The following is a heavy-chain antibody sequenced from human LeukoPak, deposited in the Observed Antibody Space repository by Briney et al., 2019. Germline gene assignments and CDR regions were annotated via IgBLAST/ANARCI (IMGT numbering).Heavy chain of an antibody. J-gene: IGHJ5*02. CDR3: ARVRGVVPAAIHWFDP. Sequence: ASETLSLTCTVSGYSISSGYYWGWIRQPPGKGLEWIGSIYHSGSTYYNPSLKSRVTISVDTSKNQFSLKLSSVTAADTAVYYCARVRGVVPAAIHWFDPWGQGTLVTVSS. CDR1: GYSISSGYY. CDR2: IYHSGST. V-gene: IGHV4-38-2*02. D-gene: IGHD2-2*01.